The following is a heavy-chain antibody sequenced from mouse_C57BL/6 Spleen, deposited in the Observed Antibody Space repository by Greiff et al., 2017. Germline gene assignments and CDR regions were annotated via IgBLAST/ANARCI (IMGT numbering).Heavy chain of an antibody. CDR3: TPIYYGYGVDY. CDR1: GFNIKDYY. V-gene: IGHV14-1*01. J-gene: IGHJ2*01. D-gene: IGHD2-2*01. CDR2: IDPEDGDT. Sequence: VQLQQSGAELVRPGASVKLSCTASGFNIKDYYMHWVKQRPEQGLEWIGRIDPEDGDTEYAPKFQGQATMTADTSSNTAYLQLSRLTSEDTAVYYCTPIYYGYGVDYWGQGTTLTVSS.